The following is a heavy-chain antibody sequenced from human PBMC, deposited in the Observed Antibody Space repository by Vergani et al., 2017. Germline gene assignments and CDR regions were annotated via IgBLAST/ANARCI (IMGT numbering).Heavy chain of an antibody. V-gene: IGHV3-9*01. CDR3: ARGSTTVTTFY. J-gene: IGHJ4*02. D-gene: IGHD4-17*01. CDR2: ISWNSGAI. CDR1: GFTFSSYG. Sequence: VQLVESGGGVVQPGRSLRLSCAASGFTFSSYGMHWVRQAPGKGLEWVSGISWNSGAIGYADSVKGRFTISRDNAKNSLYLQMNSLRAEDTAVYYCARGSTTVTTFYWGQGTLVTVSS.